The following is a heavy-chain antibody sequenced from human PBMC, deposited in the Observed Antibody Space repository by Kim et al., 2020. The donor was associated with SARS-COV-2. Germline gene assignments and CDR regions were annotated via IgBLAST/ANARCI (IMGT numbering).Heavy chain of an antibody. V-gene: IGHV4-59*13. Sequence: SETLSLTCTVSGGSISSYYWSWIRQPPGKGLEWIGYIYYSGSTNYNPSLKSRVTISVDTSKNQFSLKLSSVTAADTAVYYCARDLGDDPYPHYGMDVWGQGTTVTVSS. D-gene: IGHD3-16*01. CDR1: GGSISSYY. CDR2: IYYSGST. J-gene: IGHJ6*02. CDR3: ARDLGDDPYPHYGMDV.